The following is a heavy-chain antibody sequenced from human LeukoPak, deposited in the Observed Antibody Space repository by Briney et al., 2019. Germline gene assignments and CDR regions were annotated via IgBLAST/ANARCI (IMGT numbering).Heavy chain of an antibody. Sequence: ASVKVSCKASGGTFSSYAISWVRQAPGQGLEWMGIINPSGGSTSYAQKFQGRVTMTRDTSTSTVYMELSSLRSEDTAVYYCASDSLSLRGVTNWGQGTLVTVSS. J-gene: IGHJ4*02. D-gene: IGHD3-10*01. V-gene: IGHV1-46*01. CDR3: ASDSLSLRGVTN. CDR2: INPSGGST. CDR1: GGTFSSYA.